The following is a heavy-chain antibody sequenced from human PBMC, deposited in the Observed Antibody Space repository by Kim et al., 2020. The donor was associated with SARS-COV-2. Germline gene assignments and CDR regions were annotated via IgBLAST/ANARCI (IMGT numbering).Heavy chain of an antibody. CDR1: GFTFSSYP. CDR2: ISTSGGNT. V-gene: IGHV3-23*01. CDR3: AKAHSSSWYFLSDPFHI. J-gene: IGHJ3*02. Sequence: GGSLRLSCAASGFTFSSYPMSWVRQAPGKGLEWVSTISTSGGNTYNADSVKGRSTVSRDPSKNTLYLQMNSLRAEDTALYYCAKAHSSSWYFLSDPFHIWGQGTMVTVSS. D-gene: IGHD6-13*01.